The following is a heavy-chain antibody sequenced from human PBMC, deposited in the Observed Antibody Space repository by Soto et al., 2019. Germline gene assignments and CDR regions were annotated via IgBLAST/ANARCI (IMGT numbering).Heavy chain of an antibody. J-gene: IGHJ6*03. Sequence: QVQLVESGGGLVKPGGSLRLSCAASGFTFSDYYMSWIRQAPGKGLEWVSYISSSGSTIYYADSVKGRFTISRDNAKNSLYLKMNSLRAEDTAVYYCARDRDDSSSWYAGYYYYMDVWGKGTTVTVSS. V-gene: IGHV3-11*01. CDR3: ARDRDDSSSWYAGYYYYMDV. CDR2: ISSSGSTI. D-gene: IGHD6-13*01. CDR1: GFTFSDYY.